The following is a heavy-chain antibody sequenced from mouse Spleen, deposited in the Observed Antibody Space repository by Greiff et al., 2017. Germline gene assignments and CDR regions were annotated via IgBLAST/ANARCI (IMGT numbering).Heavy chain of an antibody. J-gene: IGHJ3*01. Sequence: VMLVESGPGLVAPSQSLSITCTVSGFSLTSYGVDWVRQSPGKGLEWLGVIWGGGSTNYNSALKSRLSISKDNSKSQVFLKMNSLQTDDTAMYYCAIIYYDHGGFAYWGQGTLVTVSA. CDR1: GFSLTSYG. V-gene: IGHV2-6*01. CDR3: AIIYYDHGGFAY. D-gene: IGHD2-4*01. CDR2: IWGGGST.